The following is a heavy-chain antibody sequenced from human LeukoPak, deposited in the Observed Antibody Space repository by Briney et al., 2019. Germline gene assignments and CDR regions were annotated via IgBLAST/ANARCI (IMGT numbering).Heavy chain of an antibody. J-gene: IGHJ4*02. CDR1: GFTFSDYY. D-gene: IGHD2-15*01. CDR3: ARMHCSGGSCYAIDY. Sequence: GGSLRLSCAASGFTFSDYYMSWIRQAPGKGLEWVSYISSSSSYTNYADSVKGRFTISRDNAKNSLYLQMNSLRAEDTAVYYCARMHCSGGSCYAIDYWGQGTLVTVSS. CDR2: ISSSSSYT. V-gene: IGHV3-11*06.